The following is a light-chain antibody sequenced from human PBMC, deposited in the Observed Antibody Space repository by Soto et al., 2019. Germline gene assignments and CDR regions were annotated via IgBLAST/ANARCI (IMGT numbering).Light chain of an antibody. V-gene: IGLV2-11*01. CDR2: DVN. J-gene: IGLJ3*02. Sequence: QSVLTQPASVSGSPGQSITISCTGTSSDVGAYNYVSWYQQHPGKAPKLIIFDVNKRPSGVPDRFSGSKSDNTASLTISGLQAEDEADYFCCSYGGSYTWVFGGGTKLTVL. CDR3: CSYGGSYTWV. CDR1: SSDVGAYNY.